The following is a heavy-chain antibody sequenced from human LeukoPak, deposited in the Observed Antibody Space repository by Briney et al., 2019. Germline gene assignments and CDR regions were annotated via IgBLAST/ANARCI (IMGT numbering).Heavy chain of an antibody. CDR2: ISYDGSNK. D-gene: IGHD3-10*01. V-gene: IGHV3-30-3*01. J-gene: IGHJ6*02. CDR3: ARDNMVRGDYYYYGMDV. Sequence: GGSLRLSCAASGFTFSSYAMHWVRQAPGKGLEWVAVISYDGSNKYYADSVKGRFTISRDNSKNTLYLQMNSLRAEDTAVYYCARDNMVRGDYYYYGMDVWGQGTTVTVSS. CDR1: GFTFSSYA.